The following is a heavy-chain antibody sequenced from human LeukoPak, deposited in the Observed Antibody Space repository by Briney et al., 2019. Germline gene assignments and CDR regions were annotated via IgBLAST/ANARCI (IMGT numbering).Heavy chain of an antibody. J-gene: IGHJ5*01. V-gene: IGHV3-74*01. D-gene: IGHD3-22*01. CDR3: ARAGPDYYDSSGYYWDS. CDR1: GFTFSSYW. Sequence: TGGSLRLSCAASGFTFSSYWVHWVRQAPGKGLVWVSRLNTDGSTKTYADSVKGRFTISRDNAKNTLYLQMNSLRAEDTAVYYCARAGPDYYDSSGYYWDSCGHGTLVTVSS. CDR2: LNTDGSTK.